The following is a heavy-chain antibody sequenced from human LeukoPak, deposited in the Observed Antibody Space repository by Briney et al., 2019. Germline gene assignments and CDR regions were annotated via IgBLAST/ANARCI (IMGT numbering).Heavy chain of an antibody. Sequence: PSQTLSLTCTVSGGSISSGSYYWRWIRQPAGKGLEWIGRIYTSGSTNYNPSLKSRVTISVDTSKNQFSLQLSSVTAADTAVYYCARSYYGGNAPHFDYWGQGTLVTVSS. CDR3: ARSYYGGNAPHFDY. CDR1: GGSISSGSYY. V-gene: IGHV4-61*02. J-gene: IGHJ4*02. D-gene: IGHD4-23*01. CDR2: IYTSGST.